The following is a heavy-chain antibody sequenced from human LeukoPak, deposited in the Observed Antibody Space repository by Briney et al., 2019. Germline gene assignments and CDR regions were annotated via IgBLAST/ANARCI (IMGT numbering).Heavy chain of an antibody. CDR3: ARHHAHYFYYMAV. Sequence: SQTLSLTCTVSGDSISSSSYYWGRIRQPPGKGLEWIGSIYYSGTTYYTPSLKSRVSISVDTSKNQFSLRLNSPTATDTAVYYCARHHAHYFYYMAVWGKGTTVIVSS. CDR1: GDSISSSSYY. CDR2: IYYSGTT. J-gene: IGHJ6*03. V-gene: IGHV4-39*01.